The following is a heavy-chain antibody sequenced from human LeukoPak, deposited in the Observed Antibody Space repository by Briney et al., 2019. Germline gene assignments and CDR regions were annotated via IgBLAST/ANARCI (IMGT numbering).Heavy chain of an antibody. CDR1: GGTFSSYA. CDR2: ISAYNGNT. CDR3: TTLNYLPR. D-gene: IGHD3-10*01. V-gene: IGHV1-18*01. J-gene: IGHJ4*02. Sequence: ASVKVSCKASGGTFSSYAISWVRQAPGQGLEWMGWISAYNGNTNYAQKLQGRVTMTTDTSTSTAYMELSSLRSEDTAVYYCTTLNYLPRWGQGTLVAVSS.